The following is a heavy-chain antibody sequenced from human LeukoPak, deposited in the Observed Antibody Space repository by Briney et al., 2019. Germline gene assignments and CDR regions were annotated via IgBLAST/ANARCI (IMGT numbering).Heavy chain of an antibody. J-gene: IGHJ5*02. CDR3: AREYMTTVTSLYNWFDP. CDR1: GGSFSGYY. D-gene: IGHD4-11*01. CDR2: INHSGST. V-gene: IGHV4-34*01. Sequence: SETLSLTCAVYGGSFSGYYWSWIRQPPGKGLEWIGEINHSGSTNYNPSLKSRVTVSVGTSKNQFSLKLSSVTAADTAVYYCAREYMTTVTSLYNWFDPWGQGTLVTVSS.